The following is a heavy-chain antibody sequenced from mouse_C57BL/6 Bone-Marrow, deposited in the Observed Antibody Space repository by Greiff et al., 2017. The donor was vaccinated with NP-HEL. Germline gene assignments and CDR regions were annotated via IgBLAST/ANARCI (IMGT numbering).Heavy chain of an antibody. Sequence: EVQRVESGGDLVQPGGSLKLSCAASGFTFSSYGMSWVRPTPAKRLEWVATISSGGCYTYYPDSVKGRFTISRDNAKNTLYLQMSSLKSEDTAMYCCARHYDGPYMDYWGQGTSVTVSS. CDR2: ISSGGCYT. D-gene: IGHD2-12*01. CDR3: ARHYDGPYMDY. CDR1: GFTFSSYG. J-gene: IGHJ4*01. V-gene: IGHV5-6*01.